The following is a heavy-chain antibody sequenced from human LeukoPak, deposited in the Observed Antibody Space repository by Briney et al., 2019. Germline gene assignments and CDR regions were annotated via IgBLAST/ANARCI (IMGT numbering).Heavy chain of an antibody. V-gene: IGHV3-53*01. CDR3: AREPIVGGYFDY. D-gene: IGHD3-16*01. CDR1: GFTFSSYS. J-gene: IGHJ4*02. CDR2: IYSGGST. Sequence: GGSLRLSCAASGFTFSSYSMNWVRQAPGKGLEWVSVIYSGGSTYYADSVKGRFTISRDNSKNTLYLQMNSLRAEDTAVYYCAREPIVGGYFDYWGQGTLVTVSS.